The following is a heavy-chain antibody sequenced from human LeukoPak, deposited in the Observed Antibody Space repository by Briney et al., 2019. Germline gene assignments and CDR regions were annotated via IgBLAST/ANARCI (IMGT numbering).Heavy chain of an antibody. CDR3: ARVSDRGFWSGLTYFQH. D-gene: IGHD3-3*01. CDR1: GGSIRSYY. Sequence: PSETLSLTCSVSGGSIRSYYWSWIRQPPGKGLEWIGYIYNSGSTNYNPSLKSRVTISIDTSRNQFSLKLTSVTAADTAVYYCARVSDRGFWSGLTYFQHWGQGTLVTVSS. CDR2: IYNSGST. V-gene: IGHV4-59*12. J-gene: IGHJ1*01.